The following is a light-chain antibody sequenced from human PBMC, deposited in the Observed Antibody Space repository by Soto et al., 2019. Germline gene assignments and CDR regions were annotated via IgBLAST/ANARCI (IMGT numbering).Light chain of an antibody. V-gene: IGKV1-39*01. Sequence: DIQMTQSPSSLSASVGDRVTITCRASQSISTYLNWYQQIPGKAPKLLIYAAYTLQSGVPSRFSGGGSGTDFTLTISSLQTEDFATYFCQQGYSNPRTFGQGTKLEIK. CDR3: QQGYSNPRT. CDR1: QSISTY. J-gene: IGKJ2*02. CDR2: AAY.